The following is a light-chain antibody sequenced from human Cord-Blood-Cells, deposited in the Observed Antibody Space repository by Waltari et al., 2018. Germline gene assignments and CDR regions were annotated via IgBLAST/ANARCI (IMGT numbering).Light chain of an antibody. J-gene: IGLJ2*01. CDR3: CSYAGSSRV. CDR1: SSDVGSYNL. Sequence: QSALTQPDSVSGSPGQSITIPCTGTSSDVGSYNLVSWYQQHPGKAPKLMIYEGSKRPSGVSNRFSGSKSGNTASLTISGLQAEDEADYYCCSYAGSSRVFGGGTKLTVL. CDR2: EGS. V-gene: IGLV2-23*01.